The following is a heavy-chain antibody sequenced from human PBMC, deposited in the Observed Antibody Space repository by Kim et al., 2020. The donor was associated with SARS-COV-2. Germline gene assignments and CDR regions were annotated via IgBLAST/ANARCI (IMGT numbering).Heavy chain of an antibody. Sequence: GESLKISCEDSGYKFSSYWINWMRQVPGKGLEWMGRIDPTDSRTNYSPSFQGHVTMSADTSINTAYLQWTSLKASDTAIYYCARQDFSTSPFDYWGQGALVIVSS. D-gene: IGHD6-6*01. CDR2: IDPTDSRT. CDR1: GYKFSSYW. CDR3: ARQDFSTSPFDY. V-gene: IGHV5-10-1*01. J-gene: IGHJ4*02.